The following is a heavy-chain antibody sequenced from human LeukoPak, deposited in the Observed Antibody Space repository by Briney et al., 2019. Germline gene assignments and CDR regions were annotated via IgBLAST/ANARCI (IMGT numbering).Heavy chain of an antibody. CDR1: GFTFSNYG. CDR2: IRSKAYGGTT. D-gene: IGHD6-19*01. J-gene: IGHJ4*02. V-gene: IGHV3-49*04. CDR3: TRSSSGWYSDY. Sequence: GGSLRLSCAASGFTFSNYGMHWVRQAPGKGLEWVGFIRSKAYGGTTEYAASVKGRFIISRDDFKSIAYLQMNSLKTEDTAVYYCTRSSSGWYSDYWGQGTLVTVSP.